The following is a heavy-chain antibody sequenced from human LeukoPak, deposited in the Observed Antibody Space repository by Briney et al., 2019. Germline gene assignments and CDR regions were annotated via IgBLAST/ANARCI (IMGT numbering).Heavy chain of an antibody. CDR2: INAVYGKT. D-gene: IGHD3-9*01. V-gene: IGHV1-3*01. Sequence: GASVKVSCKASGYTFTNYAVHWVRQAPGQRLEWMGWINAVYGKTNYSQRFQGRVALTRDTSASTVYMELRSLRSEDTAVYYCARGYYDLLTGHVVTYYFDYWGQGTLVTVSS. CDR1: GYTFTNYA. J-gene: IGHJ4*02. CDR3: ARGYYDLLTGHVVTYYFDY.